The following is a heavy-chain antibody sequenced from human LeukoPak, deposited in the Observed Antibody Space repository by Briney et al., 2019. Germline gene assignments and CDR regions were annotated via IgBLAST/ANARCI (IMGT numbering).Heavy chain of an antibody. CDR3: ARGSHDSSGYYYFDY. Sequence: SETLSLTCAVYGGSFSGYYWSWIRQPPGKGLEWIGEINHSGSTNYNPSLKSRVTISVDTSKNQFSLKLSSVTAADTAVYYCARGSHDSSGYYYFDYWGQGTLVSVSS. J-gene: IGHJ4*02. V-gene: IGHV4-34*01. CDR1: GGSFSGYY. D-gene: IGHD3-22*01. CDR2: INHSGST.